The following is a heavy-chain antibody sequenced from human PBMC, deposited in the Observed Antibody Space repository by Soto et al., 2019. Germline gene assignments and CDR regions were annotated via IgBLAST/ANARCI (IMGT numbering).Heavy chain of an antibody. V-gene: IGHV3-30*03. J-gene: IGHJ2*01. Sequence: QVQLVESGGGVVQPGRSQRLSCAASGFTFSACAMHWVRQSPGKGLEWVAVISSDGSNYYYEDSVKGRFTISRDNSKKTLHLKMDRLRAKDTAVDYCAREVGTAMAAITGWHFDLWGRGTLVTVSS. CDR2: ISSDGSNY. CDR3: AREVGTAMAAITGWHFDL. D-gene: IGHD5-12*01. CDR1: GFTFSACA.